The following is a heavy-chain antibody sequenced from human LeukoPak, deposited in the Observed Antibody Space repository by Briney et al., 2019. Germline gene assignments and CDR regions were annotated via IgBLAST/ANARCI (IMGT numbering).Heavy chain of an antibody. J-gene: IGHJ6*02. CDR3: ARLRHNLYGMDV. CDR2: IIPIFGTA. Sequence: ASVKVSCKASGGTFSSYAISWVRQAPGQGLEWMGGIIPIFGTANYAQKFQGRVTITADESTSTAYMELSSLRSEDTAVYYCARLRHNLYGMDVWGQGTTVTVSS. CDR1: GGTFSSYA. V-gene: IGHV1-69*13.